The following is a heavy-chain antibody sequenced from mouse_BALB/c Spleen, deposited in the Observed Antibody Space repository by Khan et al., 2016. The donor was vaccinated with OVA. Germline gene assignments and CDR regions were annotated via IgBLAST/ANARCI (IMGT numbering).Heavy chain of an antibody. V-gene: IGHV1S137*01. Sequence: QVQLQQSGAELVRPGVSVKISCKGSGYTFTDYAMHWVTQSHAKSLEWIGVIRTYYVDANYNQQFKGKATMTVDKSSNTAYMDLARLTSEDSAIYYCARGRLARYTMDYWGRRATATVSS. CDR1: GYTFTDYA. CDR3: ARGRLARYTMDY. CDR2: IRTYYVDA. J-gene: IGHJ4*01.